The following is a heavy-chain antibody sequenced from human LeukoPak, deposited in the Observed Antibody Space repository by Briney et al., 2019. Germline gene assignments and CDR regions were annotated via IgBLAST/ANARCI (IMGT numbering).Heavy chain of an antibody. CDR1: GFTFSSYA. J-gene: IGHJ4*02. CDR2: ISRNGGST. Sequence: GGSLRLSCAASGFTFSSYAMHWVRQAPGKGLEYVSAISRNGGSTYYANSVKGRFTISRDNSKNTLYLQMGSLRAEDMAVYYCARGGRITIFGVVSGYFDYWGQGTLVTVSS. D-gene: IGHD3-3*01. CDR3: ARGGRITIFGVVSGYFDY. V-gene: IGHV3-64*01.